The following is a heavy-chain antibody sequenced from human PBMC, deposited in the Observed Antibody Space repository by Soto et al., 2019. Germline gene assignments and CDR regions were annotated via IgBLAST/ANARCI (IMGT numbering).Heavy chain of an antibody. J-gene: IGHJ4*02. CDR3: AKAPPHVVVPAATGY. CDR1: GFTFSSYA. D-gene: IGHD2-2*01. CDR2: ISGSGGST. Sequence: GGSLRLSCAASGFTFSSYAMSWVRQAPGKGLEWVSAISGSGGSTYYADSVKGRFTISRDNSKNTLYLQMNSLRAEATAVYYCAKAPPHVVVPAATGYWGQGTLVTVSS. V-gene: IGHV3-23*01.